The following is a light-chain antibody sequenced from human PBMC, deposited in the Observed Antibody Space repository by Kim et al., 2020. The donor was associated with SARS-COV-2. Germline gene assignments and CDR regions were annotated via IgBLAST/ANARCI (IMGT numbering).Light chain of an antibody. Sequence: ATVGYSVTNTCRTSQSINTYINWYQHKPGKAPKLLIYTASSLQSGVPSRFSGSGTGTEFTLTINSLQPEDFATFYCQQSFSVPYTFGPGTKVDIK. CDR1: QSINTY. J-gene: IGKJ2*01. CDR2: TAS. V-gene: IGKV1-39*01. CDR3: QQSFSVPYT.